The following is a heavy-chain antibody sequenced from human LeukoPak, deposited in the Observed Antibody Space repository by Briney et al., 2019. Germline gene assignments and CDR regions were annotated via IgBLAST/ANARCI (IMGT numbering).Heavy chain of an antibody. CDR2: INPSGGST. V-gene: IGHV1-46*01. CDR1: GYTFTSYY. CDR3: ARDAAHMVRGVMWYFDY. D-gene: IGHD3-10*01. J-gene: IGHJ4*02. Sequence: EASVKVSCKASGYTFTSYYMHWVRQAPGQGLEWMGIINPSGGSTSYAQKFQGRVTMTTDTSTSTAYMELRSLRSDDTAVYYCARDAAHMVRGVMWYFDYWGQGTLVTVSS.